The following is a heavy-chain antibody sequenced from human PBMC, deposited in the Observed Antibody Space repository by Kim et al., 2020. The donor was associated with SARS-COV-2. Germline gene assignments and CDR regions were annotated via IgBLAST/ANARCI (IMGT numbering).Heavy chain of an antibody. D-gene: IGHD3-10*01. J-gene: IGHJ5*02. CDR1: GGSISSSSYY. CDR3: ARHVCYYGSGYEARTNWFDP. CDR2: IYYSGST. Sequence: SETLSLTCTVSGGSISSSSYYWGWIRQPPGKGLEWIGSIYYSGSTYYNPSLKSRVTISVDTSKNQFSLKLSSVTAADTAVYYCARHVCYYGSGYEARTNWFDPWGQGTLVTVSS. V-gene: IGHV4-39*01.